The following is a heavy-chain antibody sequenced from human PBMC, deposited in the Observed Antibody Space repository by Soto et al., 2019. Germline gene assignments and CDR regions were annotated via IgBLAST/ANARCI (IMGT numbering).Heavy chain of an antibody. CDR2: ISGSGGST. CDR1: GFTFCSYA. D-gene: IGHD5-18*01. Sequence: GGSLRLSCAASGFTFCSYAMSWVRQAPGKGLEWVSAISGSGGSTYYADSVKGRFTISRDNSKNTLYLQMNSLRAEDTAVYYCAKVSGAAMVTSYYYYGMDVWGQGTTVTVSS. V-gene: IGHV3-23*01. J-gene: IGHJ6*02. CDR3: AKVSGAAMVTSYYYYGMDV.